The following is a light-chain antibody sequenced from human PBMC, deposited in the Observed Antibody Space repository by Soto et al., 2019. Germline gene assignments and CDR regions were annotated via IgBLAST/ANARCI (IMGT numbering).Light chain of an antibody. CDR2: ATS. V-gene: IGKV1-39*01. J-gene: IGKJ2*02. Sequence: DIQMTQSPSSLSASVGDRVTITCRASQSMGNYVNWYQQKPGIAPRLLIYATSSLQSGVPSRFSGSGSGTDFTLTISSLQPEDFATYYCQQSSNNPWTFGQGTKLEIK. CDR1: QSMGNY. CDR3: QQSSNNPWT.